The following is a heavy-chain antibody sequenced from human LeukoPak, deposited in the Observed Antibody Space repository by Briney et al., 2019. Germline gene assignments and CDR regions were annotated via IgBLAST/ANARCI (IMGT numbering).Heavy chain of an antibody. CDR3: ARGWDSSSLDRYNWFDP. J-gene: IGHJ5*02. D-gene: IGHD6-13*01. CDR1: GYTFTGYG. CDR2: ISSLNGDT. V-gene: IGHV1-18*04. Sequence: ASVKVSCKASGYTFTGYGISWVRQAPGQGLEWMAWISSLNGDTKYAQKFQGRITVTTDRSTSTAYMELRSLRSDDTAVYSCARGWDSSSLDRYNWFDPWGQGTLVTVSS.